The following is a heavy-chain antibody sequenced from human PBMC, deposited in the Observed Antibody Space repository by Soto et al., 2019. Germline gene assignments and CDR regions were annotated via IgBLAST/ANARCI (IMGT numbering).Heavy chain of an antibody. CDR1: GFSLSTSGVG. V-gene: IGHV2-5*02. Sequence: QITLKESGPTLVKPTQTLTLTCTFSGFSLSTSGVGVGWIRQPPGKPLEWLAPIYWDDDKRYSPSLKSRLTITKDTSKNQVVLTMTNMDPVDTATYYCAHSRLKYCSSTSCYWGGYYYGMDVWGQGTTVTVSS. CDR3: AHSRLKYCSSTSCYWGGYYYGMDV. D-gene: IGHD2-2*01. CDR2: IYWDDDK. J-gene: IGHJ6*02.